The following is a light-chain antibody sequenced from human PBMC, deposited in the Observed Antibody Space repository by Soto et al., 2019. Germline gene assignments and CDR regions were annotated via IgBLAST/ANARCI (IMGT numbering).Light chain of an antibody. V-gene: IGKV3-20*01. Sequence: EIVLTQSPGTLSLSPGERATLSCRASQSVSSSYLAWYQQKPGQAPRLLIYGASTRATGIPDRFSGSGSGTDFTLTISSLQPEDFATYYCQQFNGYPLTFGGGTKVDIK. CDR1: QSVSSSY. J-gene: IGKJ4*01. CDR3: QQFNGYPLT. CDR2: GAS.